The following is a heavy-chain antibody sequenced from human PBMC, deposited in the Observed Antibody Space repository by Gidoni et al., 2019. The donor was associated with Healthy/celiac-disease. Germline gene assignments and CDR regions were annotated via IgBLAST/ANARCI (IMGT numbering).Heavy chain of an antibody. Sequence: EVQLVESGGGLVQPGRSLRLSCAASGFTFVDYAMHWVRQAPGKGLEWVSGISWNSGSIGYADSVKGRFTISRDNAKNSLYLQMNSLRAEDTALYYCAKDNDCSGGSCYFDYWGQGTLVTVSS. J-gene: IGHJ4*02. V-gene: IGHV3-9*01. CDR2: ISWNSGSI. CDR1: GFTFVDYA. CDR3: AKDNDCSGGSCYFDY. D-gene: IGHD2-15*01.